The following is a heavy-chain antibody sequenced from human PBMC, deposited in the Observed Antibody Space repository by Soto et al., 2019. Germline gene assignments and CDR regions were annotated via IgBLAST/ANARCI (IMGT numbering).Heavy chain of an antibody. J-gene: IGHJ5*02. CDR3: PWITSGWTP. D-gene: IGHD6-19*01. Sequence: DVQLVESGGGLVQPGGSLRLSCVGSGFIFSSYWMNWVRQAPGKGLEWVANIKQDGSAMYYVDSVKGRFTIPGDNAKHSLYLQMDSLRVEDTAVYCAPWITSGWTPCGQGTLVTVSS. CDR1: GFIFSSYW. CDR2: IKQDGSAM. V-gene: IGHV3-7*05.